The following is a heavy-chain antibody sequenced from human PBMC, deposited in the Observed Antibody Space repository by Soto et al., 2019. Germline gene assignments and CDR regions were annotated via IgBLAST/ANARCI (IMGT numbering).Heavy chain of an antibody. CDR1: GFTFSSYS. D-gene: IGHD2-15*01. V-gene: IGHV3-21*01. CDR2: ISSSSSYI. J-gene: IGHJ2*01. Sequence: EVQLVESGGGLVKPGGSLRLSCAASGFTFSSYSMNWVRQAPGKGLEWVSSISSSSSYIYYADSVKGRFTISRDNAKNSLYLQINSLRAEDTGVYYCERDQGGGYCSGGSCHADWYFELWGRGTLVTVSS. CDR3: ERDQGGGYCSGGSCHADWYFEL.